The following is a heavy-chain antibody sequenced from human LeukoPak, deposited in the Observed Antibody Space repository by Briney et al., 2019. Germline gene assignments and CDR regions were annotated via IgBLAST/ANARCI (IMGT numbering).Heavy chain of an antibody. J-gene: IGHJ3*02. CDR1: GFSVSNNY. V-gene: IGHV3-66*01. CDR3: ARARYCSGGSCYHGAFDI. Sequence: PGGSLRLSCAASGFSVSNNYMTWVRQAPGKGLEWVSVIYISGSTYYADSVKGRFTISRDNSKNTLYLQLNSLRAEDTAVYYCARARYCSGGSCYHGAFDIWGQGTMVTVSS. CDR2: IYISGST. D-gene: IGHD2-15*01.